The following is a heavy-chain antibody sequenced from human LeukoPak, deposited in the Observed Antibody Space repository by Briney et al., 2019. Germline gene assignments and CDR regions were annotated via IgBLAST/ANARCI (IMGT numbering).Heavy chain of an antibody. V-gene: IGHV4-59*01. CDR2: IYYRESP. J-gene: IGHJ3*02. D-gene: IGHD3-22*01. CDR1: GGSISSYY. Sequence: SETLSLTCTVSGGSISSYYWSWIRQPPGKGLEWIGYIYYRESPNYNPSLKSRLTISVDTSKNQFSLKLTSVTAADTAVYYCARDGAVVVDAFDIWGQGTMVTVSS. CDR3: ARDGAVVVDAFDI.